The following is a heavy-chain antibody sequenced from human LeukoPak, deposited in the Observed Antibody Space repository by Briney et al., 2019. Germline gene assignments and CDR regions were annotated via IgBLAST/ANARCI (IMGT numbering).Heavy chain of an antibody. J-gene: IGHJ4*02. V-gene: IGHV3-30-3*01. CDR2: ISYDGSNE. CDR1: GFTFSAYA. D-gene: IGHD4-17*01. CDR3: ARENYGDHYFDY. Sequence: GGSLRLSCAASGFTFSAYAMHWVRQAPGKGLEWVAVISYDGSNEYYADSAKGRFTISRDNSKNTLYLQMNSLRAEDTAVYYCARENYGDHYFDYWGQGTLVTVSS.